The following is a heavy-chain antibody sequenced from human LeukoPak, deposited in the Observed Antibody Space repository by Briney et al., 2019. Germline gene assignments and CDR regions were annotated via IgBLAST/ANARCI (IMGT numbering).Heavy chain of an antibody. CDR2: MYYSGGT. D-gene: IGHD2-8*02. Sequence: SETLSLTCTVSGGSISSSSHYWGWIRQPPGKGLVWFRSMYYSGGTYDNASLKSRGTISADTSKNQFSLKLSSLTAADTAIYYCARHGRRGVYFFGASDIWGQGTTVTVSS. J-gene: IGHJ3*02. CDR1: GGSISSSSHY. V-gene: IGHV4-39*01. CDR3: ARHGRRGVYFFGASDI.